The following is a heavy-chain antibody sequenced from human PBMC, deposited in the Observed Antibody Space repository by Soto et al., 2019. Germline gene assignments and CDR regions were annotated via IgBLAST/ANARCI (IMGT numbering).Heavy chain of an antibody. D-gene: IGHD3-22*01. J-gene: IGHJ3*02. CDR3: ARERRDSSGLGNAFDI. V-gene: IGHV4-59*01. CDR2: IYYSGST. CDR1: GGSISSYY. Sequence: PSEPLSLTCTVSGGSISSYYWSWIRQPPGKGLEWIGYIYYSGSTNYNPSLKSRVTISVDTSKNQFSLKLSSVTAADTAVYYCARERRDSSGLGNAFDIWGQGTMVTVAS.